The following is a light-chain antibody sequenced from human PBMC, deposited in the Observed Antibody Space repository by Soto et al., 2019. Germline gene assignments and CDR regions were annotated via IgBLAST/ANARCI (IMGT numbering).Light chain of an antibody. CDR1: QTVRNNY. J-gene: IGKJ1*01. CDR2: DAS. Sequence: EFVLTQSPGTLSLSPGERATLSCRASQTVRNNYLAWYQQKPGQAPRLLIYDASSRATGIPDRFSGGGSGTDFTLTISSLQSEDFAVYYCQQYNNWWTFGQGTKV. V-gene: IGKV3D-20*02. CDR3: QQYNNWWT.